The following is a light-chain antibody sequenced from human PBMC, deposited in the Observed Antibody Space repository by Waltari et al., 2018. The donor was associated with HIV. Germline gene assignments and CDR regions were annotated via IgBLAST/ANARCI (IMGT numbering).Light chain of an antibody. J-gene: IGLJ2*01. CDR2: GDI. CDR1: NIGSKS. Sequence: SYVPTQPPSVSVAPGQTARITCGGNNIGSKSVHWYQQKPGQAPVLGIYGDIGRPTGIPERFSGSNSGNTATLTISRVEAGDEADYYGQVWDSSSDHLFGGGTKVTVL. CDR3: QVWDSSSDHL. V-gene: IGLV3-21*02.